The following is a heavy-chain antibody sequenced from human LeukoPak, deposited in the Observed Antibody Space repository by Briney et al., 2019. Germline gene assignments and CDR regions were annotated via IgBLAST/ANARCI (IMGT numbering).Heavy chain of an antibody. CDR2: ISSSNSYI. J-gene: IGHJ1*01. Sequence: PGGSLRLSCAASGFTFSHYSMNWVRQAPGKGLEWVSFISSSNSYIYYADSVRGRFTTSRDNAKKSLFLQMTSLRAEDTAVYYCTRVSWRGEIFWGQGTLVSVSS. V-gene: IGHV3-21*01. D-gene: IGHD3-3*01. CDR1: GFTFSHYS. CDR3: TRVSWRGEIF.